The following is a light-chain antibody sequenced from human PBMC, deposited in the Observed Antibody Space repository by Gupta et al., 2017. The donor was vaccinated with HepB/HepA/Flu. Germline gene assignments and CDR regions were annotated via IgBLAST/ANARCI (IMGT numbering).Light chain of an antibody. V-gene: IGLV3-9*01. Sequence: SYELTQPLSLSVALGQTAMITCGGNNIRSKSVHWYQQKPGQDPVLFSYREDNRHYGIPERGSGANSGTTDTPNTSRDQARDEASVACPVYDRRAYLRFGGGTKLTVL. CDR3: PVYDRRAYLR. J-gene: IGLJ2*01. CDR2: RED. CDR1: NIRSKS.